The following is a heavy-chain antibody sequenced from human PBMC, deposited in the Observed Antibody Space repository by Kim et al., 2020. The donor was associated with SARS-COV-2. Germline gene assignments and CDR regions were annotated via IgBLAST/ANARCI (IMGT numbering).Heavy chain of an antibody. D-gene: IGHD3-10*01. V-gene: IGHV3-21*01. CDR2: ISSSSSYI. CDR1: GFTFSSYS. CDR3: ARGTLDYYGSGSYDDAFDI. J-gene: IGHJ3*02. Sequence: GGSLRLSCAASGFTFSSYSMNWVRQAPGKGLEWVSSISSSSSYIYYADSVKGRFTISRDNAKNSLYLQMNSLRAEDTAVYYCARGTLDYYGSGSYDDAFDIWGQGTMVTVSS.